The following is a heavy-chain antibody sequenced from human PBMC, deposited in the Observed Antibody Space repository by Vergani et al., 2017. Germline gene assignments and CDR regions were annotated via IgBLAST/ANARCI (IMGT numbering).Heavy chain of an antibody. D-gene: IGHD2-2*01. CDR1: GGSISSGSYY. CDR3: ASGIEDKVVPAVLAEYFQH. V-gene: IGHV4-61*02. Sequence: QVQLQESGPGLVKPSQTLSLTCTVSGGSISSGSYYWSWIRQPAGKGLEWIGRIYTSGSTNYNPSLKSRVTISVDTSKNQFSLKLSSVTAADTAVYYCASGIEDKVVPAVLAEYFQHWGQGTLVTVSS. CDR2: IYTSGST. J-gene: IGHJ1*01.